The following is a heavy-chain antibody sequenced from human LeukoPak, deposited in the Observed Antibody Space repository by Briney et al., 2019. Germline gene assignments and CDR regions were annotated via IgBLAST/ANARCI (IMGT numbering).Heavy chain of an antibody. D-gene: IGHD3-10*01. CDR3: AKGGQVVTIHDAFDL. J-gene: IGHJ3*01. V-gene: IGHV3-23*01. CDR2: ISGSDGIV. Sequence: GGSLTLSCAASGFMFASYAMSWVRQAPGKGLEWVAGISGSDGIVYYADSVKGRFTISRDNSKNTLFLQMNSLRAEDTALYYCAKGGQVVTIHDAFDLWGQGTMVTVSS. CDR1: GFMFASYA.